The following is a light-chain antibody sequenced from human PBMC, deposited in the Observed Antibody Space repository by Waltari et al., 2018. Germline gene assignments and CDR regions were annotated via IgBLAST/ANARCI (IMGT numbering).Light chain of an antibody. CDR1: QSIVSW. Sequence: DIHMTQSPSTLSASVGDRVTITCRASQSIVSWVAWYQQKPGKAPKLLIDKASSLQSGVPSTFSGSGSGTDFTLTISSLQPDDFATYYCQQYFSGCTFGQGTNLEIK. CDR2: KAS. J-gene: IGKJ2*02. CDR3: QQYFSGCT. V-gene: IGKV1-5*03.